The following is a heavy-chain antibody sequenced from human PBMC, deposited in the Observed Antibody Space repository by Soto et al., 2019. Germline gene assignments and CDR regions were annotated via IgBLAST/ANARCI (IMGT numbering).Heavy chain of an antibody. CDR1: GFTFSSYG. V-gene: IGHV3-30*03. CDR3: AREIRYYYGMDV. Sequence: QVQLVESGGGVVQPGRSLRLSCAASGFTFSSYGMHWVRQAPGKGLEWVAVISYDGSNKYYADSVKGRFTISRDNSKNTLYLQMNSLRAEDTAVYYCAREIRYYYGMDVWGQGTTVTVSS. CDR2: ISYDGSNK. J-gene: IGHJ6*02.